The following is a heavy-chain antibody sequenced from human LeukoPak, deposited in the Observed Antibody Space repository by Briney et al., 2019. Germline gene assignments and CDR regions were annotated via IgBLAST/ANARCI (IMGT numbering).Heavy chain of an antibody. CDR1: GGAFSSYA. CDR3: ARTYYDFWSGYYYYYYGMDV. Sequence: ASVKVSCKASGGAFSSYAISWVRQAPGQGLEWMGWISAYNGNTNYAQKLQGRVTMTTDTSTSTAYMELRSPRSDDTAVYYCARTYYDFWSGYYYYYYGMDVWGQGTTVTVSS. CDR2: ISAYNGNT. J-gene: IGHJ6*02. V-gene: IGHV1-18*01. D-gene: IGHD3-3*01.